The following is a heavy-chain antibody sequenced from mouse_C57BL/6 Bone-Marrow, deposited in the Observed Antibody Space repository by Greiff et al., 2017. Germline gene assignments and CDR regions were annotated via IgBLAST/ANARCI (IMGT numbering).Heavy chain of an antibody. D-gene: IGHD2-13*01. CDR3: TTGLWFAY. J-gene: IGHJ3*01. V-gene: IGHV14-4*01. Sequence: EVQLQQSGAELVRPGASVKLSCTASGFNIKDDYMHWVKQRPEQGLEWIGWIDPENGDTEYASKFQGKATIPADTSSNTAYLQLSSLTSEDTAVYYCTTGLWFAYWGQGTLVTVSA. CDR2: IDPENGDT. CDR1: GFNIKDDY.